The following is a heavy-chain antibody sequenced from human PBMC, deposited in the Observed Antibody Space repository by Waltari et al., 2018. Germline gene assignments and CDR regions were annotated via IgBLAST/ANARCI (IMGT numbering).Heavy chain of an antibody. D-gene: IGHD2-15*01. J-gene: IGHJ5*02. CDR1: GVTFSSHA. CDR2: ITGDGGRT. Sequence: EVQLLESGGGLVQPGGSLRLSCLVSGVTFSSHAMRWFRQAPGKGLEWVSTITGDGGRTYYADSVKGRFTISRDNSKNTLYLQMNSLRAEDTALYSCAKHSAAGWFDPWGQGTLVTVSS. V-gene: IGHV3-23*01. CDR3: AKHSAAGWFDP.